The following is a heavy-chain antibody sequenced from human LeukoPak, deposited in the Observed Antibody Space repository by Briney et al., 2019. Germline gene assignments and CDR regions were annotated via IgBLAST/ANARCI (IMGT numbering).Heavy chain of an antibody. V-gene: IGHV1-2*02. CDR2: INPNSGGT. CDR1: GYTFTGYY. D-gene: IGHD5-24*01. CDR3: ARTLGGMTVERATGLDL. J-gene: IGHJ2*01. Sequence: ASVKVSCKASGYTFTGYYMHWVRQAPGQGLEWMGWINPNSGGTNYAQKFQDRVTMTTHTSTSTAYMELRSLTSDDTAVYYCARTLGGMTVERATGLDLWGRGTLVTVSS.